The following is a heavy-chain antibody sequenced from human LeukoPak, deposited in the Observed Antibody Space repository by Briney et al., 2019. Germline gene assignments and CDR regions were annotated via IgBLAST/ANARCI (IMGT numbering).Heavy chain of an antibody. CDR1: GGSISSGSYY. D-gene: IGHD6-19*01. Sequence: SETLSLTCTVSGGSISSGSYYWGWIRQPPGKGLEWIGSIYYSGSTYYNPSLKSRVTISVDTSKNQFSLKLSSVTAADTAVYYCAISGWYFAFDIWGQGTMVTVSS. CDR3: AISGWYFAFDI. CDR2: IYYSGST. J-gene: IGHJ3*02. V-gene: IGHV4-39*07.